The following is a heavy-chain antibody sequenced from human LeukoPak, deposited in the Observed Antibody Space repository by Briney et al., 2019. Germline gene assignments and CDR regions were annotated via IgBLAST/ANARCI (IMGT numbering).Heavy chain of an antibody. Sequence: SVKVSCKASGGTFSSYAISWVRQAPGQGLEWMGGIIPIFGTANYAQKFQGRVTITADKSTSTAYMELSSLRSEDTAVYCCALHLGYSYGYFDYWGQGTLVTVSS. CDR3: ALHLGYSYGYFDY. J-gene: IGHJ4*02. CDR1: GGTFSSYA. V-gene: IGHV1-69*06. CDR2: IIPIFGTA. D-gene: IGHD5-18*01.